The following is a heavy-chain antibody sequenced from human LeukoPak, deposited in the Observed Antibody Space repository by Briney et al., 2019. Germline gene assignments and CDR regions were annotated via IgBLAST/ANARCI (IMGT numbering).Heavy chain of an antibody. CDR1: GFTFSSYA. Sequence: GGSLRLSCAASGFTFSSYAMSWVRQAPGKGLEWVSAVSGSGGSTYYADSVKGRFTISRDNSKNTLYLQMNSLRAEDTAVYYCAKDRGSGSTFDYWGQGTLVTVSS. D-gene: IGHD6-19*01. CDR2: VSGSGGST. V-gene: IGHV3-23*01. CDR3: AKDRGSGSTFDY. J-gene: IGHJ4*02.